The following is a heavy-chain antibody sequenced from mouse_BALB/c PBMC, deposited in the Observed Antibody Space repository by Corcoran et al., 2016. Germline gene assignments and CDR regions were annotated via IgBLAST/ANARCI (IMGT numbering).Heavy chain of an antibody. CDR3: ARVYGSSYAMDY. D-gene: IGHD1-1*01. V-gene: IGHV9-3-1*01. Sequence: QIQLVQSGPELKKPGETVKISCKASGYTFTNYGMNWVKQAPGKGLKWMGWINTYTGEPTYADDFKGRFAFSLETSASTAYLQINNLKNGDTATYFCARVYGSSYAMDYWGQGTSVTVSS. CDR2: INTYTGEP. CDR1: GYTFTNYG. J-gene: IGHJ4*01.